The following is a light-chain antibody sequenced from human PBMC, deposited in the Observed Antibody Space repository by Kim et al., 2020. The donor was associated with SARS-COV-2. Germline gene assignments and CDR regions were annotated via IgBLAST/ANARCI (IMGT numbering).Light chain of an antibody. V-gene: IGKV3-15*01. CDR2: GAS. CDR3: QQYNKWPLT. CDR1: QSINSN. Sequence: VSPGERATPSCGARQSINSNLACYQQKPGQAPRLLIYGASTRATGVPARVSGSGSGTEFTLTITSLQSEDSAVYYCQQYNKWPLTFGGGTKVDIK. J-gene: IGKJ4*01.